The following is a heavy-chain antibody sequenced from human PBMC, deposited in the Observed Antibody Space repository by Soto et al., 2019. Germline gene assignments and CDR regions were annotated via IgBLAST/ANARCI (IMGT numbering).Heavy chain of an antibody. CDR1: GYTFTGYY. CDR3: ARAGITMVRGVNYYYYYYGMDV. CDR2: INPNSGGT. V-gene: IGHV1-2*04. D-gene: IGHD3-10*01. Sequence: ASVKVSCKASGYTFTGYYMHWVRQAPGQGLEWMGWINPNSGGTNYAQKFQGWVTMTRDTPISTAYMELSRLRSDDTAVYYCARAGITMVRGVNYYYYYYGMDVWGQGTTVTVSS. J-gene: IGHJ6*02.